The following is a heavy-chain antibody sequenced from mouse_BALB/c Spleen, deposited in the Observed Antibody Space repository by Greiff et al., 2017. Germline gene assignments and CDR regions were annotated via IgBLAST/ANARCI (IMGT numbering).Heavy chain of an antibody. CDR1: GYTFTDYW. J-gene: IGHJ4*01. CDR2: IDTSDSYT. CDR3: AKRGDYEKTYYAMDY. D-gene: IGHD2-4*01. V-gene: IGHV1-69*01. Sequence: QVQLQQSGAELVMPGASVKMSCKASGYTFTDYWMHWVKQRPGQGLEWIGAIDTSDSYTSYNQKFKGKATLTVDESSSTAYMQLSSLTSEDSAVYYGAKRGDYEKTYYAMDYWGQGTSVTVSS.